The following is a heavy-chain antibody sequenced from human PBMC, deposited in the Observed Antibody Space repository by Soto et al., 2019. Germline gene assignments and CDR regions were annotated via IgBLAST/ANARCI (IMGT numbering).Heavy chain of an antibody. Sequence: EVQLVESGGGLVQPGGSLRLSCAASGFTVTSHYMSWVRQAPGKGLEWVSVIYSGGSTYYAVSVKGRFTISRDNSKNTLYLQMNSLRAEAPAVYYCARDLYFDSWGQGTLVTVSS. CDR3: ARDLYFDS. CDR1: GFTVTSHY. J-gene: IGHJ4*02. V-gene: IGHV3-66*01. CDR2: IYSGGST.